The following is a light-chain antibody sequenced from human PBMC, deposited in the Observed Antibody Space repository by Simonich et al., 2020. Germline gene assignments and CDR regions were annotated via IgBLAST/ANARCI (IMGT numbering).Light chain of an antibody. CDR2: DDS. CDR1: NIGSKS. Sequence: SYVLTQPPSVSVAPGKTARITCGGNNIGSKSVHWYQQNPGQAPLLVVYDDSDRPPGIPERFSGSNSGNTATLTISRVEAGDEADYYCQVWDSSSDHPVFGGGTKLTVL. CDR3: QVWDSSSDHPV. V-gene: IGLV3-21*03. J-gene: IGLJ3*02.